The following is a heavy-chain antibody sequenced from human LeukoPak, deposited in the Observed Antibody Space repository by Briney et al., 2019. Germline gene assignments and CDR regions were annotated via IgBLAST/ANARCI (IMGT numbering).Heavy chain of an antibody. J-gene: IGHJ4*02. CDR2: IYYSGST. D-gene: IGHD6-19*01. V-gene: IGHV4-39*07. CDR3: ARGGIAVAGRFDY. Sequence: SETLSLTCTVSGGSIGSSSYYWGWIRQPPGKGLEWIGSIYYSGSTYYNPSLKSRVTISVDTSKNQFSLKLSSVTAADTAVYYCARGGIAVAGRFDYWGQGTLVTVSS. CDR1: GGSIGSSSYY.